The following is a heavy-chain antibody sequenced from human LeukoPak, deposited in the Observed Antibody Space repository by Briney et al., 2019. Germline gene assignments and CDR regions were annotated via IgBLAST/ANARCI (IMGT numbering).Heavy chain of an antibody. CDR3: ARQYSSSWSPGSSYYGMGV. CDR1: GGSISSYY. J-gene: IGHJ6*02. CDR2: IYYSGST. D-gene: IGHD6-13*01. V-gene: IGHV4-59*08. Sequence: PSETLSLTCTVSGGSISSYYWSWIRQPPGKGLEWIGYIYYSGSTNYNPSLKSRVTISVDTSKNQFSLKLSSVTAADTAVYYCARQYSSSWSPGSSYYGMGVWGQGTTVTVSS.